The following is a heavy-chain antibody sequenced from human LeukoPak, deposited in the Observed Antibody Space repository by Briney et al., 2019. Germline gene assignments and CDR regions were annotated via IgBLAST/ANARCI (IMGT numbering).Heavy chain of an antibody. V-gene: IGHV1-46*01. Sequence: GASVKVSCKASGYTFTSYYMHWVRQAPGQGLEWMGIINPSGGSTSYAQKFQGRVTMTRDTSTSTVYMELSSLRSEDTAVYYCAREGPYCSSTSCPTRGSNWFDPWGQGTLVTVSS. CDR3: AREGPYCSSTSCPTRGSNWFDP. CDR2: INPSGGST. CDR1: GYTFTSYY. J-gene: IGHJ5*02. D-gene: IGHD2-2*01.